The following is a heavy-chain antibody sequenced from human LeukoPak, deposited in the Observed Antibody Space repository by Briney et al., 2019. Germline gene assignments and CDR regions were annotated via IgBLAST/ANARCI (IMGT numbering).Heavy chain of an antibody. CDR2: PILGIA. Sequence: PILGIANYAQKFQGRVTITADKSTSTAYMELSSLRSEDTAVYYCARVGGGDSSGYYYGLYYFDYWGQGTLVTVSS. V-gene: IGHV1-69*04. CDR3: ARVGGGDSSGYYYGLYYFDY. J-gene: IGHJ4*02. D-gene: IGHD3-22*01.